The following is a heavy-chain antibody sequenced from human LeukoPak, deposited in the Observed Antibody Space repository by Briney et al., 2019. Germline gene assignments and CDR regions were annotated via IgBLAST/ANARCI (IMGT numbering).Heavy chain of an antibody. D-gene: IGHD3-9*01. CDR3: AGKVFFAWPPGGYYFAY. CDR2: IYYSGST. J-gene: IGHJ4*02. CDR1: GGSISTYY. V-gene: IGHV4-59*01. Sequence: SETLSLTCTVSGGSISTYYWSWIRPPPGKGLEWIGYIYYSGSTNYNPSLKSRVTISLDTSKNQFSLKLSSVTAADTAVYYWAGKVFFAWPPGGYYFAYWGKGTLVTVS.